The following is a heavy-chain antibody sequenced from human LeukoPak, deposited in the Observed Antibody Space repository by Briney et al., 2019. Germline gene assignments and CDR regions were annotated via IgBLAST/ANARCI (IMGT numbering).Heavy chain of an antibody. CDR2: ISYDGSNK. CDR3: AKTKALGDSSGYYSPGIDY. D-gene: IGHD3-22*01. V-gene: IGHV3-30*18. Sequence: GGSLRLSCAASGFTFSHYGIHWVRQAPGKGLEWVTTISYDGSNKYYGDSVKGRFTISRDNSKNTLYLQMNSLRPEDTAVYYCAKTKALGDSSGYYSPGIDYWGQGTLVTVSS. CDR1: GFTFSHYG. J-gene: IGHJ4*02.